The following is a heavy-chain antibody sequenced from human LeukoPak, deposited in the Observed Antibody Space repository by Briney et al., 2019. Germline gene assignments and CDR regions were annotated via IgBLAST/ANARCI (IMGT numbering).Heavy chain of an antibody. CDR2: IYHSGST. D-gene: IGHD5-12*01. Sequence: TSETLSLTCTVSGGSISSYYWSWIRQPPGKGLEWIGYIYHSGSTYYNPSLKSRVTISVDRSKNQFSLKLSSVTAADTAVYYCARRDIVATISVWGQGILVTVSS. CDR1: GGSISSYY. V-gene: IGHV4-59*04. CDR3: ARRDIVATISV. J-gene: IGHJ4*02.